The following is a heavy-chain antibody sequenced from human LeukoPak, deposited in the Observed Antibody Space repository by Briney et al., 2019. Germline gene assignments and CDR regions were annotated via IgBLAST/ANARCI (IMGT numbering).Heavy chain of an antibody. V-gene: IGHV1-8*01. CDR2: MNPNSGNT. Sequence: ASVKVSCKASGYTFSSYDINWVREATGQGLEWMGWMNPNSGNTGYAQRFQGRVTMTRSTSISTAYMELSSLTSDDTAVYYCARSFVGTRKRNDYWGQGTLVTVSS. CDR3: ARSFVGTRKRNDY. J-gene: IGHJ4*02. D-gene: IGHD2-21*01. CDR1: GYTFSSYD.